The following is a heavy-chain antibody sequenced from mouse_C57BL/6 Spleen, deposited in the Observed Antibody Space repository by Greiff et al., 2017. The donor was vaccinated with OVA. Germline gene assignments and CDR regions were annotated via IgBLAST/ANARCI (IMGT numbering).Heavy chain of an antibody. CDR1: GYTFTDYE. D-gene: IGHD3-2*01. Sequence: QVQLKESGAELVRPGASVTLSCKASGYTFTDYEMHWVKQTPVHGLEWIGAIDPETGGTAYNQKFKGKAILTADKSSSTAYMELRSLTSEDSAVYYCTGRQLAYWGQGTLVTVSA. J-gene: IGHJ3*01. CDR3: TGRQLAY. V-gene: IGHV1-15*01. CDR2: IDPETGGT.